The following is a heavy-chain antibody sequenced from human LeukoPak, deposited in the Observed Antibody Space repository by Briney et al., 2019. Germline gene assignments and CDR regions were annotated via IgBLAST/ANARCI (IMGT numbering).Heavy chain of an antibody. V-gene: IGHV3-7*01. Sequence: GGSLRLSCAASGFTFSSYWMSWVRQAPGKGLERVANIKQDGSEKYYVDSVKGRFTISRDNAKNSLYLQMNSLRAEDTAVYYCARVGGWLQPVFDYWGQGTLVTVSS. J-gene: IGHJ4*02. CDR2: IKQDGSEK. CDR1: GFTFSSYW. CDR3: ARVGGWLQPVFDY. D-gene: IGHD5-24*01.